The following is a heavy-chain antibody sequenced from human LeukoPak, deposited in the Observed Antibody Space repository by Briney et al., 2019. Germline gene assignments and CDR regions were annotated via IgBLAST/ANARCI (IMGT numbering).Heavy chain of an antibody. J-gene: IGHJ4*02. V-gene: IGHV3-7*01. Sequence: GGSLRLSCAASAFTFSNYWMSWVRQAPGKGLEWVANIKEDGSEKYYVDSVKGRFTISRDNAKNSLYLQMNSLRVEDTAVYYCARDRTYYYDSSGYYEDYWGQGTLVTVFS. CDR1: AFTFSNYW. CDR2: IKEDGSEK. CDR3: ARDRTYYYDSSGYYEDY. D-gene: IGHD3-22*01.